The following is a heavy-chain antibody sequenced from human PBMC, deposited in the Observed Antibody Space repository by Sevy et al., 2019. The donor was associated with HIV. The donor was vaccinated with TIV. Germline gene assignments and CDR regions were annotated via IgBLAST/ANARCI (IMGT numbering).Heavy chain of an antibody. CDR1: GYTFTTYG. CDR2: ISTYNTVR. D-gene: IGHD6-19*01. V-gene: IGHV1-18*01. J-gene: IGHJ5*02. CDR3: ARSTQVAGRSNWFDP. Sequence: GSVKVSCKASGYTFTTYGISWVRQAPGQGLEWMGWISTYNTVRNSAQKFHDRVTMTIDTSTSTAYMELRSLRSDDTAVYYCARSTQVAGRSNWFDPWGQGTLVTVSS.